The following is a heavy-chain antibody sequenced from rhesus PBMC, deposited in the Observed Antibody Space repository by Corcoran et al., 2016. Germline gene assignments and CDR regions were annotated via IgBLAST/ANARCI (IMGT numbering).Heavy chain of an antibody. CDR3: ARAYSWNTPPGGYFEF. CDR2: ITYSGST. Sequence: QVQLQESGPGLVKPSETLSLTCAVPGGSISSGYYYWSWIRQPPGKGLEWIGYITYSGSTSYNPSLKSRVTMSRDTSKNQFSLKLSSVTAADTAVYYCARAYSWNTPPGGYFEFWGQGALVTVSS. J-gene: IGHJ1*01. D-gene: IGHD1-20*01. V-gene: IGHV4-122*02. CDR1: GGSISSGYYY.